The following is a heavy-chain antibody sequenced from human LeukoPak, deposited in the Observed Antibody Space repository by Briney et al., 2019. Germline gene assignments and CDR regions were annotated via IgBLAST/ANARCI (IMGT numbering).Heavy chain of an antibody. CDR1: GYTFTSYG. Sequence: ASVKVSCKASGYTFTSYGISWVCQAPGQGLEWMWWTCAYNGNTNYAQTLQGRVTMTTDTSPSTAYMQLRSRRSDDTAGDYCARDGPRSSSSWSGLDCGGQGTLVTVSS. CDR3: ARDGPRSSSSWSGLDC. CDR2: TCAYNGNT. D-gene: IGHD6-13*01. V-gene: IGHV1-18*01. J-gene: IGHJ4*02.